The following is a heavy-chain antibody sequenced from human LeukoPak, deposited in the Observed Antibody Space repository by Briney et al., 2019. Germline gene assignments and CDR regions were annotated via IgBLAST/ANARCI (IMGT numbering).Heavy chain of an antibody. Sequence: SQTLSLTCTVSGGSISSGDYYWSWIRQPPGKGLEWIGYIYYSGSTYYNPSLKSRVTISVDTSKNQFSLKLSSVTAADTAVYYCARARVGGYDFFDYWGQGALVTVSS. D-gene: IGHD5-12*01. CDR2: IYYSGST. CDR1: GGSISSGDYY. J-gene: IGHJ4*02. CDR3: ARARVGGYDFFDY. V-gene: IGHV4-30-4*01.